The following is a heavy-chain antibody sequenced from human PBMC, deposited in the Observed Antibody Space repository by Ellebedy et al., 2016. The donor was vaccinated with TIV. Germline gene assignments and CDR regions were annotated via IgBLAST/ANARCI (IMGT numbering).Heavy chain of an antibody. CDR2: VYYSGSP. D-gene: IGHD1-14*01. V-gene: IGHV4-39*01. CDR1: GGSVSTTRYY. CDR3: ARIEPWQPIDD. Sequence: MPSETLSLTCTVSGGSVSTTRYYWPWIRQPPGEGLEWIGSVYYSGSPYYNPSFKSRVTLSTDTSKNQFSLNMRPVTAADTAVYYCARIEPWQPIDDWGQGILVTVSS. J-gene: IGHJ4*02.